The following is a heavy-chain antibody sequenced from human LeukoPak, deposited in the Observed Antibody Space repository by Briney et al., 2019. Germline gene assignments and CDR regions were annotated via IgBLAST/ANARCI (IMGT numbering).Heavy chain of an antibody. J-gene: IGHJ4*02. Sequence: GGSLRLSCTASGFTFSSFALSWVRQAPGKGLEWVSSISSGGSYIYYADSVKGRFTISRDNAKNSLYLQMNSLRADDTAVYYCARDRLGVEMATINRFDYWGQGFLVTVSS. CDR3: ARDRLGVEMATINRFDY. CDR2: ISSGGSYI. V-gene: IGHV3-21*01. CDR1: GFTFSSFA. D-gene: IGHD5-24*01.